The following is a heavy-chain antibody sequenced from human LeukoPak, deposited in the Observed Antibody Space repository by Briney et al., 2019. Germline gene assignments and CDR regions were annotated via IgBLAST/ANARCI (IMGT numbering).Heavy chain of an antibody. Sequence: SVKVSCKASGGTFSSYAISWVRQAPGQGLEWMGGIIPIFGTANYAQKFQGRVTITADESTSTAYMELSSLRSEDTAVYYCARVWQVITEPPPHYYYMDVWGKGTTVTVSS. V-gene: IGHV1-69*13. CDR1: GGTFSSYA. D-gene: IGHD6-19*01. CDR2: IIPIFGTA. J-gene: IGHJ6*03. CDR3: ARVWQVITEPPPHYYYMDV.